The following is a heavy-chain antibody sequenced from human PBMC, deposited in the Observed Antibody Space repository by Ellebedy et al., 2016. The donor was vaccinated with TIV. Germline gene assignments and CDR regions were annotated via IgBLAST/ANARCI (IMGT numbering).Heavy chain of an antibody. Sequence: SETLSLXXAVYGGSFSGYYWSWIRQPPGKGLEWIGEINHSGSTNYNPSLKSRVTISVDTSKNQFSLKLSSVTAADTAVYYCARGWLSYYDSSGYRIRRVAFDIWGQGTMVTVSS. CDR3: ARGWLSYYDSSGYRIRRVAFDI. J-gene: IGHJ3*02. CDR2: INHSGST. CDR1: GGSFSGYY. D-gene: IGHD3-22*01. V-gene: IGHV4-34*01.